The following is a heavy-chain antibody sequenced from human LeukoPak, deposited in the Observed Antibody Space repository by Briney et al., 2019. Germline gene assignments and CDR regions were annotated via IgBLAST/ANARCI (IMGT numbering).Heavy chain of an antibody. D-gene: IGHD3-22*01. J-gene: IGHJ4*02. V-gene: IGHV1-2*06. CDR3: ARGRRFRYDSSGYYLYYFDY. Sequence: ASVKVSCKASGYTFTGYYMHWVRQAPGQGLEWMGRINPNSGGTNYAQKFQGRVTMTRDTSISTAYMELSRLRSDDTAVYYCARGRRFRYDSSGYYLYYFDYWGQGTLVTVSS. CDR1: GYTFTGYY. CDR2: INPNSGGT.